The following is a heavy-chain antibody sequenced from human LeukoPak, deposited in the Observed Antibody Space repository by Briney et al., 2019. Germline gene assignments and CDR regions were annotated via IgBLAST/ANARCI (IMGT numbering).Heavy chain of an antibody. CDR2: ISGSGGST. V-gene: IGHV3-23*01. CDR1: GFTFSSYG. CDR3: AKVGYYDSSGEIDY. J-gene: IGHJ4*02. D-gene: IGHD3-22*01. Sequence: GGSLRLSCAASGFTFSSYGMSWVRQAPGKGLEWVSAISGSGGSTYYADSVKGRFTISRDNSKNTLYLQINSLRAEDTAVYYCAKVGYYDSSGEIDYWGQGTLVTVSS.